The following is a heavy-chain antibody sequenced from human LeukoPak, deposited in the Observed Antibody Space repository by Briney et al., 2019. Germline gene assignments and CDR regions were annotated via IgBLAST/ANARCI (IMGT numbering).Heavy chain of an antibody. J-gene: IGHJ4*02. V-gene: IGHV3-23*01. CDR2: ITSSGGST. Sequence: PGGSLRLSCAASGFAFSSYAMSWVRQAPGKGLEWVSAITSSGGSTYVDSVKGRFTISRDNSKNTLYLQVNSLRAEDTAVYYCAKRYYYDNSGLWDSWGQGTLVTVSS. CDR1: GFAFSSYA. CDR3: AKRYYYDNSGLWDS. D-gene: IGHD3-22*01.